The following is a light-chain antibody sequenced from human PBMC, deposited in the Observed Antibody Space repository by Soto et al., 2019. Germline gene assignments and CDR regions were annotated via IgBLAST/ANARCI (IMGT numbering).Light chain of an antibody. CDR2: EGS. CDR3: CSYAGSSPLYV. CDR1: SSDVGSYNL. J-gene: IGLJ1*01. V-gene: IGLV2-23*01. Sequence: QPSLTQPASLSESPGQSITISCTGTSSDVGSYNLGSWYQQHPGKAPKRMIYEGSKRPSGVSNRFSGSKSGNTASLTISGLQAEDEADYYCCSYAGSSPLYVYGTGTKVTVL.